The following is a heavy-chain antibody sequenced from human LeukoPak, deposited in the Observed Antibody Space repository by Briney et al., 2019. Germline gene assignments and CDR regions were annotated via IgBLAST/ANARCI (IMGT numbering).Heavy chain of an antibody. Sequence: SETLSLTCAVYGGSFSGYYWSWIRQPPGKGLEWIGEINHSGSTNYNPSLKSRVTISVDTSKNQFSLKLSTVSAPDTPAYYSARVSIALAGWFDPWGQGTLVTVSS. D-gene: IGHD6-19*01. CDR2: INHSGST. J-gene: IGHJ5*02. CDR1: GGSFSGYY. CDR3: ARVSIALAGWFDP. V-gene: IGHV4-34*01.